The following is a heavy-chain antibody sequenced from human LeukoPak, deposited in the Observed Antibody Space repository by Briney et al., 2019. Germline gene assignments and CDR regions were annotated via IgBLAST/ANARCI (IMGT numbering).Heavy chain of an antibody. CDR3: AKDEYCSGGSCYPEYFQH. CDR1: GFPFSSYA. J-gene: IGHJ1*01. V-gene: IGHV3-23*01. Sequence: QPGGSLRLSCAASGFPFSSYAMSWVRQAPGKGLEWVSAISGSGGSTYYADSVKGRFTISRDNSKNTLYLQMNSLRAEDTAVYYCAKDEYCSGGSCYPEYFQHWGQGTLVTVSS. CDR2: ISGSGGST. D-gene: IGHD2-15*01.